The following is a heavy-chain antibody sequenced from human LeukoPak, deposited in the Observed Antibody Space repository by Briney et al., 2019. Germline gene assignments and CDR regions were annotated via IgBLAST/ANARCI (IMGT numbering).Heavy chain of an antibody. Sequence: GGSLRLSCAASGFTFDDYAIHWVRQAPGKGLEWVSGINWNSGSKHYADSVKGRFTISRDNAKNSLYLQMNSLRAEDTALYYCAKDFSSGYYYFDYWGQGTLVTVSS. J-gene: IGHJ4*02. CDR2: INWNSGSK. CDR3: AKDFSSGYYYFDY. D-gene: IGHD3-22*01. V-gene: IGHV3-9*01. CDR1: GFTFDDYA.